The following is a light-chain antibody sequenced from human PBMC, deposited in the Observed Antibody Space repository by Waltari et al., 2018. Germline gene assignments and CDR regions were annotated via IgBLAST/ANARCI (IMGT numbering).Light chain of an antibody. Sequence: ELVLTQSLGTLSLSLGERATVSCRASQSGSRALAWYQQKPGQAPRLLIYGASNRATGLPDRFSGSGSGTDFSLTISRLEPDDFAVYYCQHYLRLPVTFGQGTTVEI. V-gene: IGKV3-20*01. CDR1: QSGSRA. CDR3: QHYLRLPVT. J-gene: IGKJ1*01. CDR2: GAS.